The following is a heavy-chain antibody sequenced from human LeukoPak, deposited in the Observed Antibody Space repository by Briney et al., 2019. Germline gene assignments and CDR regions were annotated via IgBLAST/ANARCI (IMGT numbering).Heavy chain of an antibody. V-gene: IGHV3-7*01. J-gene: IGHJ4*02. D-gene: IGHD6-19*01. Sequence: PGGSLRLSCAASGFTFSSYWMSWVRQAPGKGREWVANIKQDGSEKYYVDSVKGRFTISRDNAKNSLYLQMNSLRAEDTAVYYCARGIAVAGTVGYFDYWGQGTLVTVSS. CDR1: GFTFSSYW. CDR2: IKQDGSEK. CDR3: ARGIAVAGTVGYFDY.